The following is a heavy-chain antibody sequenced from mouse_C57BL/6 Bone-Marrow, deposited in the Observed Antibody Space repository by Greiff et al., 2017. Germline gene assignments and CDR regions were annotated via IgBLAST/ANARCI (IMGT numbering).Heavy chain of an antibody. J-gene: IGHJ3*01. CDR3: ARPQTAVVAPGLAY. V-gene: IGHV1-7*01. D-gene: IGHD1-1*01. Sequence: QVQLQQSGAELAKPGASVKLSCKASGYTFPSYWMHWVKQRPGQGLEWIGYINPSSGYTKYNQKFKDKATLTADKSSSTAYMQLSSLTYGDSAVYYCARPQTAVVAPGLAYWGQGTLVTVSA. CDR2: INPSSGYT. CDR1: GYTFPSYW.